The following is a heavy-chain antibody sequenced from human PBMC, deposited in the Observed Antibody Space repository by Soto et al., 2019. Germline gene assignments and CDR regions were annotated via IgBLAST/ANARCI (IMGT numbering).Heavy chain of an antibody. Sequence: QVQLQQWGAGLLKPSETLSLTCAVYGGSFSGYYWSWIRQPPGKGLEWIGEINHSGSTNYNPSPKSRVTISVDTSKNQFSLKLSSVTAADTAVYYCARSSRWLPPDYWGQGTLVTVSS. J-gene: IGHJ4*02. CDR3: ARSSRWLPPDY. D-gene: IGHD6-19*01. CDR2: INHSGST. V-gene: IGHV4-34*01. CDR1: GGSFSGYY.